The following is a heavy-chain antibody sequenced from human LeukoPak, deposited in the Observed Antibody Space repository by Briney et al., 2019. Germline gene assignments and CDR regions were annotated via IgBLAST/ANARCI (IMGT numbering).Heavy chain of an antibody. CDR2: IYYSGST. D-gene: IGHD2-2*01. V-gene: IGHV4-30-4*01. CDR3: ARGFDCSSTSCLWFDP. J-gene: IGHJ5*02. Sequence: SQTLSLTCTVSGGSISSGDYYWSWIRQPPGKGLEWIGYIYYSGSTYYNPSLKSRVTISVDTSKNQFSLKLSPVTAADTAVFYCARGFDCSSTSCLWFDPWGQGTLVTVSS. CDR1: GGSISSGDYY.